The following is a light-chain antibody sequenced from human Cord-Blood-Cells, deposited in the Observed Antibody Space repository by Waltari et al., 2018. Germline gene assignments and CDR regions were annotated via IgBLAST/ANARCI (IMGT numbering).Light chain of an antibody. J-gene: IGLJ3*02. CDR3: CSYAGSSTWV. CDR2: EGS. Sequence: QPALTPPASVSGSTGPSITISCTGTSSDVGSSNLVSWYQQHPGKAPKLMIYEGSKRPSGVSNRCSGSKSGNTASRTISGLQAEDEADYYCCSYAGSSTWVFGGGTKLTVL. CDR1: SSDVGSSNL. V-gene: IGLV2-23*01.